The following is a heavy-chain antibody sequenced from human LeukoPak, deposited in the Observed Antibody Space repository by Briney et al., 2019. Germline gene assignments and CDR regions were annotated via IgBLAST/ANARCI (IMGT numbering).Heavy chain of an antibody. CDR3: ARDGITGTKGTLYSYFDL. J-gene: IGHJ2*01. V-gene: IGHV3-64*01. CDR2: ISSNGGST. CDR1: GFTFSSYA. D-gene: IGHD1-7*01. Sequence: GGSLRLSCAASGFTFSSYAMPWVRQAPGKGLEYVSAISSNGGSTNYANSVKGRFTISRDNSKNTLYLQTNSLRAEDTAVYYCARDGITGTKGTLYSYFDLWGRGTLVTVSS.